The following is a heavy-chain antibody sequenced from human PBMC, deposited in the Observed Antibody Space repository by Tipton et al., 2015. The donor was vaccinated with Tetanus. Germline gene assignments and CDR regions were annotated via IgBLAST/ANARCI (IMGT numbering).Heavy chain of an antibody. V-gene: IGHV1-46*01. D-gene: IGHD3-10*01. CDR3: ARGDYYGSGTYDV. CDR2: INPSDGDS. J-gene: IGHJ6*02. CDR1: GYTFTRHY. Sequence: QSGAEVKKPGASVKVSCRTSGYTFTRHYIYWVRQAPGQGLEWMGIINPSDGDSSLAQKFQGRVTMTRDTSTSTVFMELSSLSSGDTAVYYCARGDYYGSGTYDVWGQGTTVTVPS.